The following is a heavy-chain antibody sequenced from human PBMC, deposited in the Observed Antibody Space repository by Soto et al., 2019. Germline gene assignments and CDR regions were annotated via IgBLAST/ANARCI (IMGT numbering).Heavy chain of an antibody. Sequence: PGGSLRLSCAASGFTFGTYAMKWLRQAPGRGLECVSFISGSGRTTYYADSVKGRFTVSRDNSKNTMYLQMNSLRAEDTALYYCAKFRGPSYSYYYMDVWGKGTTVTVPS. J-gene: IGHJ6*03. CDR1: GFTFGTYA. V-gene: IGHV3-23*01. D-gene: IGHD3-16*01. CDR2: ISGSGRTT. CDR3: AKFRGPSYSYYYMDV.